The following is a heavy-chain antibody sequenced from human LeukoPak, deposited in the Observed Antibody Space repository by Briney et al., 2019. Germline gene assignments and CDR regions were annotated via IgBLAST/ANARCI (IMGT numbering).Heavy chain of an antibody. J-gene: IGHJ5*02. CDR2: IIPIFGTA. D-gene: IGHD6-6*01. V-gene: IGHV1-69*13. CDR3: ANEPRIAARPGWFDP. CDR1: GYTFTSYG. Sequence: WASVKVSCKASGYTFTSYGISWVRQAPGQGLEWMGGIIPIFGTANYAQKFQGRVTITADESTSTAYMELSSLRSEDTAVYYCANEPRIAARPGWFDPWGQGTLVTVSS.